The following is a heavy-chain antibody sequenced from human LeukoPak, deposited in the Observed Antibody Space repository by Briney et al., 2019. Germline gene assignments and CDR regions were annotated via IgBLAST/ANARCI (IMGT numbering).Heavy chain of an antibody. CDR1: GFTFSSYA. J-gene: IGHJ4*02. D-gene: IGHD3-3*01. Sequence: GGSLRLSCAASGFTFSSYAMSWVRQAPGKGLEWVSAISGSGGSTYYADSVKGRFTISRDNSKNTLYLQMNSLRAEDTAVYYCAKAEYYDFWSGYSPIDYWCQGTLVTVSS. CDR3: AKAEYYDFWSGYSPIDY. CDR2: ISGSGGST. V-gene: IGHV3-23*01.